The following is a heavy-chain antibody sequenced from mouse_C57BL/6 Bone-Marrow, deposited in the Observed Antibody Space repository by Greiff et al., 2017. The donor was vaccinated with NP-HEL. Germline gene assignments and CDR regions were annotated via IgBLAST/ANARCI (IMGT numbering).Heavy chain of an antibody. D-gene: IGHD1-1*01. V-gene: IGHV14-2*01. Sequence: VQLQQSGAELVKPGASVKLSCTASGFNIKDYYMHWVKQRTEQGLEWIGRIDPEDGETKYAPTFQGKATITADTSSNTAYLQLSSLTSEDTAVYYCAYTVVATHFDYWGQGTTLTVSS. CDR2: IDPEDGET. J-gene: IGHJ2*01. CDR1: GFNIKDYY. CDR3: AYTVVATHFDY.